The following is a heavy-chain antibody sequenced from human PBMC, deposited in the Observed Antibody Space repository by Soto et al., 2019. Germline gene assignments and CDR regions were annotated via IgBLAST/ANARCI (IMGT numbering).Heavy chain of an antibody. D-gene: IGHD3-22*01. CDR2: ISGGGGRT. CDR1: GFTFSSYA. J-gene: IGHJ4*02. CDR3: AKPYYYDSSGYSVDF. Sequence: EVQLLESGGDLVQPGGSLRLSCAASGFTFSSYAMTWVRQAPGKGLEWVSTISGGGGRTYYADSVRARFTISRDNSKNTLYLQMSSRRAEDTAVYYCAKPYYYDSSGYSVDFWGRGTLVSVSS. V-gene: IGHV3-23*01.